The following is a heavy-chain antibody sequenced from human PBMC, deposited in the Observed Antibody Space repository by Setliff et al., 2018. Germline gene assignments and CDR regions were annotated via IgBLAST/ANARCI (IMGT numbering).Heavy chain of an antibody. Sequence: SETLSLTCSVSGGLIYDHWWAWVRQTAGEGLQWIGRVYSHGDTEYNPSLKSRVTISVDTSNNQFSPHLTSVTAADTARYFCARERQGGFLEWSPFDSWGRGILVTVSS. V-gene: IGHV4-4*07. D-gene: IGHD3-3*01. CDR1: GGLIYDHW. CDR3: ARERQGGFLEWSPFDS. CDR2: VYSHGDT. J-gene: IGHJ4*02.